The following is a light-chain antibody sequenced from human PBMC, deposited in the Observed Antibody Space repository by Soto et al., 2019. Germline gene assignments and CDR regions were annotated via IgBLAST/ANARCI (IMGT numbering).Light chain of an antibody. CDR3: QQYVNSPFT. CDR2: EAS. CDR1: QSVRGNY. Sequence: LTQSPGTLSLSPGARATFSCRASQSVRGNYIAWYQQKPGQAPRVLIFEASKRATGTPDRFSGSGSGTDFTLTISRLEPEDFAVFYCQQYVNSPFTFGQGTRLEIK. V-gene: IGKV3-20*01. J-gene: IGKJ5*01.